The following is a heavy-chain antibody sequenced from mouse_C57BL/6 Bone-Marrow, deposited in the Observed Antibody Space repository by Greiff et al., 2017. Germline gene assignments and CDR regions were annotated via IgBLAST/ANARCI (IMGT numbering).Heavy chain of an antibody. CDR3: ARPDQAWFAY. V-gene: IGHV5-9*04. Sequence: EVKLVESGGGLVKPGGSLKLSCAASGFTFSSYTMSWVRQTPEKRLEWVATISGGGGNTYYPDSVKGRFTISRDNAKNTLYLQMSSLRSEDTAVXYCARPDQAWFAYWGQGTLVTVSA. CDR1: GFTFSSYT. J-gene: IGHJ3*01. CDR2: ISGGGGNT. D-gene: IGHD3-2*02.